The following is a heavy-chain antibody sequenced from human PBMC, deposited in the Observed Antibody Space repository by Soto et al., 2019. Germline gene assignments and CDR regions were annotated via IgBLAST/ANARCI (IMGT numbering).Heavy chain of an antibody. CDR3: AKYSYDILTGQKRYFDS. CDR2: ISWDGGIT. CDR1: GFTFSSYA. V-gene: IGHV3-43*02. Sequence: GGSLRLSCAASGFTFSSYAMTWVRQAPGKGLEWVSLISWDGGITYYGDSVKGRFTVSRDNSDNSLYLQMTSLRSDDTAFYYCAKYSYDILTGQKRYFDSWGQGTLVTVSS. J-gene: IGHJ4*02. D-gene: IGHD3-9*01.